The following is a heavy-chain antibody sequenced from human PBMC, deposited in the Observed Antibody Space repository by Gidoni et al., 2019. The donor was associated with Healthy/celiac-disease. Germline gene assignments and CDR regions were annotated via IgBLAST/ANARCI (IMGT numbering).Heavy chain of an antibody. Sequence: LVKPSETLSLTCTVSGGSISSYYWSWIRQPAGKGLEWIGRIYTSGSTNYNPSLKSRVTMSVDTSKNQFSLKLSSVTAADTAVYYCARELGEAVWSGYYYYYGMDVWGQGTTVTVSS. CDR2: IYTSGST. CDR3: ARELGEAVWSGYYYYYGMDV. J-gene: IGHJ6*02. V-gene: IGHV4-4*07. D-gene: IGHD3-3*01. CDR1: GGSISSYY.